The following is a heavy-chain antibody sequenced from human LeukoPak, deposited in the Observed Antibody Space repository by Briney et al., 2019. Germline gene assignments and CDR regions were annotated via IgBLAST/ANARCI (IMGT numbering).Heavy chain of an antibody. CDR1: RYSLTSYW. Sequence: GESLKISCKACRYSLTSYWINWVRQMPGKGLEWMGRIDPSDSYTNYSPSFQGHVTISADKSISTAYLQWSSLKASDTAMYYCARLDYDILSGYGNSDYWGQGTLVTVSS. J-gene: IGHJ4*02. D-gene: IGHD3-9*01. CDR2: IDPSDSYT. CDR3: ARLDYDILSGYGNSDY. V-gene: IGHV5-10-1*01.